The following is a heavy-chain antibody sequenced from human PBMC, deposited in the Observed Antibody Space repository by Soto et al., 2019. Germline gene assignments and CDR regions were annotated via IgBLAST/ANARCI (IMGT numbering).Heavy chain of an antibody. J-gene: IGHJ4*02. Sequence: PSETLSLTCSVSDGSISSSRYYWGWIRQPPGKGLEWIGSLYHSGSTYYNPSLKSRVTISVDTSKSHFSLNLGSVTAADTAVYYCAIAYCGADCYSYNFDYWGPGTLVTVSS. CDR1: DGSISSSRYY. CDR3: AIAYCGADCYSYNFDY. D-gene: IGHD2-21*02. V-gene: IGHV4-39*01. CDR2: LYHSGST.